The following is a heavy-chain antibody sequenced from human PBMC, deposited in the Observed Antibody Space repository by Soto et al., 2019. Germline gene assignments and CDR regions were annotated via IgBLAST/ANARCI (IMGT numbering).Heavy chain of an antibody. CDR2: IYYSGST. J-gene: IGHJ4*02. V-gene: IGHV4-59*12. D-gene: IGHD6-6*01. CDR3: ARDVSEYSSSSVGY. Sequence: SETLSLTCTVSGGSISNYYWSWIRQPPGKGLEWIGYIYYSGSTNYNPSLKSRVTISVDTSKNQFSLKLSSVTAADTAVYYCARDVSEYSSSSVGYWGQGTLVTVSS. CDR1: GGSISNYY.